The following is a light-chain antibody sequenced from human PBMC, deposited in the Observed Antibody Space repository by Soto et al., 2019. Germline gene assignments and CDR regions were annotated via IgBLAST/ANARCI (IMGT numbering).Light chain of an antibody. CDR3: QHYDDSRT. Sequence: IVLTQSPGTVSLSPGERATLSCRASENIAGTLLAWYKQRPGQPPTLLIYVTSVRATGIPDRFSGSGSGTDFTLTISRLEPEDFAVYYCQHYDDSRTFGPGTTVEIK. V-gene: IGKV3-20*01. CDR2: VTS. J-gene: IGKJ1*01. CDR1: ENIAGTL.